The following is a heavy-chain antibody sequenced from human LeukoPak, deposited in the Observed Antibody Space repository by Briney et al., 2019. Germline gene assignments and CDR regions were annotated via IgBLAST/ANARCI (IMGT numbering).Heavy chain of an antibody. CDR3: ARVSGYVWGSYRYWAFDI. J-gene: IGHJ3*02. D-gene: IGHD3-16*02. V-gene: IGHV1-2*06. CDR2: INPNSGGT. CDR1: GYTFTGYY. Sequence: ASVKVSCKASGYTFTGYYMHWVRQAPGQGLEWMGRINPNSGGTNYAQKFQGRVTMTRDTSISTAYMELSRLRSDDTAVDYCARVSGYVWGSYRYWAFDIWGQGTMVTVSS.